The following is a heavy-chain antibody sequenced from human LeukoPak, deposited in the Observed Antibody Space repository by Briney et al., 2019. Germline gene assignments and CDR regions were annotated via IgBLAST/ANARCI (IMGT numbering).Heavy chain of an antibody. CDR2: IYYSGST. Sequence: SETLSLTCTVSGGSISNYYWSWLRQSPGKGLEWIAYIYYSGSTKYNPSLKSRVTISVDTSKNQFSLKLNSVTAADTAAYYCARTPPRGGFDYWGQGTLVSVSS. J-gene: IGHJ4*02. V-gene: IGHV4-59*13. CDR3: ARTPPRGGFDY. CDR1: GGSISNYY. D-gene: IGHD2-15*01.